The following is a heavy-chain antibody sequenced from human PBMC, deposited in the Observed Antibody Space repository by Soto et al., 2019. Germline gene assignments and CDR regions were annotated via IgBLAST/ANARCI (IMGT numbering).Heavy chain of an antibody. CDR3: ARDKIDYDFWSGYLGYYYYYGMDV. V-gene: IGHV3-33*01. Sequence: GGSLRLSCAASGFTFSSYGMHWVRQAPGKGLEWVAVIWYDGSNKYYADSVKGRFTISRDNSKNTLYLQMNSLRAEDTAVYYCARDKIDYDFWSGYLGYYYYYGMDVWGQGTTVTVSS. D-gene: IGHD3-3*01. CDR2: IWYDGSNK. CDR1: GFTFSSYG. J-gene: IGHJ6*02.